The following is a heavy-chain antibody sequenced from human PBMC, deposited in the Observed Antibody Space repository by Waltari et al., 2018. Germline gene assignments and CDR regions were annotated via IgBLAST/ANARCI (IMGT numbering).Heavy chain of an antibody. Sequence: QVQLQESGPGLVKPSETLSLTCAVSGYSISSGYYWGWIRQPPGKGLEWIGSIYHSGGTYYNPSLKSRVTISVDTSKNQFSLKLSSVTAADTAVYYCARSIGRFSYWYFDLWGRGTLVTVSS. J-gene: IGHJ2*01. CDR1: GYSISSGYY. D-gene: IGHD3-16*01. CDR2: IYHSGGT. CDR3: ARSIGRFSYWYFDL. V-gene: IGHV4-38-2*01.